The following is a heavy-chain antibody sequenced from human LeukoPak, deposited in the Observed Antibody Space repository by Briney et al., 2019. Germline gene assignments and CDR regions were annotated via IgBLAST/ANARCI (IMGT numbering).Heavy chain of an antibody. D-gene: IGHD3-22*01. V-gene: IGHV3-23*01. Sequence: GGSLRLSCAASGFTVSSNYMSWVRQAPGKGLAWVSTISGGSGSTYCADSVKGRFTISRDNSKNTLYLQMNSLRDEDTAVYYCAKHRFESGGYHSTDWGQGTLVTVSS. J-gene: IGHJ4*02. CDR3: AKHRFESGGYHSTD. CDR2: ISGGSGST. CDR1: GFTVSSNY.